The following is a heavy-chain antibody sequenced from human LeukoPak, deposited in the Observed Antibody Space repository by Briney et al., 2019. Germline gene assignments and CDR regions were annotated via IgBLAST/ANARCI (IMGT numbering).Heavy chain of an antibody. D-gene: IGHD3-3*01. CDR1: GFTVSSNS. Sequence: GGSLRLSCTVSGFTVSSNSMSWVRQAPGKGLEWVSFIYSDNTHYSDSVKGRFTISRDNSKNTLYLQMNSLRAEDTAVYYCARERSGSEIFARSFDIWGQGTMVTVSS. V-gene: IGHV3-53*01. J-gene: IGHJ3*02. CDR3: ARERSGSEIFARSFDI. CDR2: IYSDNT.